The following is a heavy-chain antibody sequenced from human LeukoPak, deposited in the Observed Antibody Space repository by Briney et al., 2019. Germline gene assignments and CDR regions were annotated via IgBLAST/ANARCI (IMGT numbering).Heavy chain of an antibody. CDR2: IYYSGST. Sequence: PSETLSLTCTVSGGSISSSSYYWGWIRQPPGKGLEWIGSIYYSGSTYYNPSLKSRVTISVDTSKNQFSLKLSSVTAADTAVYYCAREDGHDYGDYVLGWYFDLWGRGTLVTVSS. CDR3: AREDGHDYGDYVLGWYFDL. D-gene: IGHD4-17*01. V-gene: IGHV4-39*07. J-gene: IGHJ2*01. CDR1: GGSISSSSYY.